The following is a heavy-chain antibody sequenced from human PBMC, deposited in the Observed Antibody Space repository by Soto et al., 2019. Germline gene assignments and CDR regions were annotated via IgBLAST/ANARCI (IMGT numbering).Heavy chain of an antibody. V-gene: IGHV3-23*01. D-gene: IGHD3-3*01. CDR1: GFTFSTYD. Sequence: EVQLLESGGGLVQPGGSLTLSCAGSGFTFSTYDMSWVRQAPGKGLEWVSSISDSGGHTYYADSVRGRFTISRDNSKDTLYLHTNSLRAEDTAVYYCAKPPLRFLEWLLYYWGQGTLVTVSP. J-gene: IGHJ4*02. CDR3: AKPPLRFLEWLLYY. CDR2: ISDSGGHT.